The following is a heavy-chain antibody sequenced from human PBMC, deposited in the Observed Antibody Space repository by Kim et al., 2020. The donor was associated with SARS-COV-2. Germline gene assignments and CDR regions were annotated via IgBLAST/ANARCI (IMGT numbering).Heavy chain of an antibody. D-gene: IGHD1-1*01. CDR1: GGSLDDYY. Sequence: SETLSLTCAVYGGSLDDYYWGWIRQPPGKGLEWIGEINHSGSTNYNPSLKNRVTISLDTSKKQFSLHLTSVTAADTAVYYCARRKTVHYYMDVWGKGTTVIISS. J-gene: IGHJ6*03. CDR2: INHSGST. V-gene: IGHV4-34*01. CDR3: ARRKTVHYYMDV.